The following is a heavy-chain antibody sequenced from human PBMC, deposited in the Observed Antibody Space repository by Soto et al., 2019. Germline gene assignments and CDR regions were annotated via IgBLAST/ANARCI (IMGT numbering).Heavy chain of an antibody. CDR3: ARNVVSTGWLYP. CDR1: GYRFRSYA. D-gene: IGHD3-10*02. J-gene: IGHJ5*02. Sequence: QVQLVQSGAEVKKPGASVKVSCKASGYRFRSYAVHWVRQAPGQRPEWMGWINAGNGNTEYSQNFQDRVTITRDTSANTAYMELSSLRSEDTAIYYCARNVVSTGWLYPWGQGTLVTVSS. V-gene: IGHV1-3*01. CDR2: INAGNGNT.